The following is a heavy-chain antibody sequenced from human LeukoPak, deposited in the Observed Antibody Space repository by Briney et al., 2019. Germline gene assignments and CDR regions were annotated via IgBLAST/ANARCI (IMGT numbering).Heavy chain of an antibody. Sequence: GGSLRLSCAASGFTFSAYGIHWVRQAPGKGLDWVSVIYSDGSTYYADSVKGRFTISRDNSKNTLYLQMNNLRAEDTAVYYCARDSTIWYYFDYWGQGTLVTVSS. CDR1: GFTFSAYG. V-gene: IGHV3-53*01. D-gene: IGHD6-13*01. CDR3: ARDSTIWYYFDY. CDR2: IYSDGST. J-gene: IGHJ4*02.